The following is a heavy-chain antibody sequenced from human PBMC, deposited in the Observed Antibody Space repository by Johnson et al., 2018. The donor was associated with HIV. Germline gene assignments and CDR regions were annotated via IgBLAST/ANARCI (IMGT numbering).Heavy chain of an antibody. D-gene: IGHD6-19*01. CDR1: GFTVSSNY. CDR3: VQGGPNPAGAFDI. V-gene: IGHV3-11*04. J-gene: IGHJ3*02. CDR2: WNGGSTI. Sequence: QVQLVESGGGLIQPGGSLRLSCVASGFTVSSNYMSWVRQAPGKGLEWVSGIHWNGGSTIYYAYSVKGRFTISRDNAKNSLYLQMNSLRPEDTAVYYCVQGGPNPAGAFDIWGRGTMVTVSS.